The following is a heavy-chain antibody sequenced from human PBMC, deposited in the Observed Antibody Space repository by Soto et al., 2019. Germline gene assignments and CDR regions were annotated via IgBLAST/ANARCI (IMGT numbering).Heavy chain of an antibody. CDR2: INPGNGNT. V-gene: IGHV1-3*01. J-gene: IGHJ6*02. Sequence: GASVKVSCKASGYTFSLFALHWVRQAPGQRFEWMGWINPGNGNTKYSQTFEGRVTITRDTSASTAYMELSSLRSEDTAVYYCARAVARGVKTIYYFYGMDVWGQGTTVTVSS. CDR3: ARAVARGVKTIYYFYGMDV. CDR1: GYTFSLFA. D-gene: IGHD3-10*01.